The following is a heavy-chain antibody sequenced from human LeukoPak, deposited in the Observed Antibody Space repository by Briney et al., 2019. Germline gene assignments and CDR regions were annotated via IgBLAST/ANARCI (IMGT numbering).Heavy chain of an antibody. V-gene: IGHV3-7*03. CDR2: IKEDGSEK. J-gene: IGHJ5*02. D-gene: IGHD3-3*02. CDR1: GFTFTNHS. Sequence: GGSLRLSCAASGFTFTNHSMSWVRQAPGKGLERVANIKEDGSEKYYVDSVKGRFTVSRDNVKNSLFLQMNSLRVDDTAVYYCAKSGSSVFWSWGQGTLVTVSS. CDR3: AKSGSSVFWS.